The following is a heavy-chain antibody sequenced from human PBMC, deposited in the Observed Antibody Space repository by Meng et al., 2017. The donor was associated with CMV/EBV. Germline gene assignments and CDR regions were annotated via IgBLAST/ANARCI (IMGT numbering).Heavy chain of an antibody. J-gene: IGHJ6*02. CDR3: ARGQSRIVVPAASVDYYYGMDV. Sequence: SVKVSCKASGCTFSSYAISWVRQAPGQGLEWMGGIIPIFGTANYAQKFQGRVTITTDESTSTAYMELSSLRSEDTAVYYCARGQSRIVVPAASVDYYYGMDVWGQGTTVTVSS. CDR2: IIPIFGTA. CDR1: GCTFSSYA. D-gene: IGHD2-2*01. V-gene: IGHV1-69*05.